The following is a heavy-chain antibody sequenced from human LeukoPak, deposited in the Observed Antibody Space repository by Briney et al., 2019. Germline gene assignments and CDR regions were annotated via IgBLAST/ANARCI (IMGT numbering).Heavy chain of an antibody. Sequence: SETLSLTCTVSGGSISSYYWSWIRQPPGKGLEWIGYIYYSGSTNYNPSLKSRVTISVDTSKNQFSLKLSSVTAADTAVYYCARGLVIDYWGQGTLVTVSS. V-gene: IGHV4-59*12. CDR3: ARGLVIDY. CDR1: GGSISSYY. CDR2: IYYSGST. D-gene: IGHD3/OR15-3a*01. J-gene: IGHJ4*02.